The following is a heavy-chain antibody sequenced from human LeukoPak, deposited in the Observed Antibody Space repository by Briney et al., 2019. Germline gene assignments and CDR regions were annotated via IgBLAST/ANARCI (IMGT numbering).Heavy chain of an antibody. CDR2: IKSKTGGGTT. Sequence: GGSLRLSCAASGFTFSNAWMSWVRQAPGKGLEWVGRIKSKTGGGTTDYAAPVKGRFTISRDDSKNTLYLQMNSLKTEDTAVYYCTTGPFRIAAAGFDFDYWGQGTLATVSS. V-gene: IGHV3-15*01. CDR1: GFTFSNAW. D-gene: IGHD6-13*01. CDR3: TTGPFRIAAAGFDFDY. J-gene: IGHJ4*02.